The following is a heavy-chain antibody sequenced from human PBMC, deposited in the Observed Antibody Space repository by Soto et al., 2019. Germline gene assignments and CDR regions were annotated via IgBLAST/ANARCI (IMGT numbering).Heavy chain of an antibody. CDR1: GDSVSSNSVA. V-gene: IGHV6-1*01. CDR2: TYHRSKWYN. D-gene: IGHD6-13*01. CDR3: ARDRYSSSWNNWFDP. Sequence: SPTLSLTCALSGDSVSSNSVAWNWIRQSPSRGLEWLGRTYHRSKWYNDYAVSVKSRMTINTDTSKNQFSLQLNSVTPEDTAVYYCARDRYSSSWNNWFDPWGQGTLVTVSS. J-gene: IGHJ5*02.